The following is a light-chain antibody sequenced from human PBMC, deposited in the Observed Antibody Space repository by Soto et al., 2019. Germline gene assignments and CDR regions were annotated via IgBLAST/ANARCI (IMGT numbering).Light chain of an antibody. CDR3: QQRSNWPV. Sequence: EIVLTQSPATLSLSPGERATLSCRASQSVSSYLAWYQQKPGQAPRLLIYDASNRATGIPARFSGSGSGTDFTLTISSLEPEDFAVYYCQQRSNWPVFGQGTRLAIK. V-gene: IGKV3-11*01. J-gene: IGKJ5*01. CDR1: QSVSSY. CDR2: DAS.